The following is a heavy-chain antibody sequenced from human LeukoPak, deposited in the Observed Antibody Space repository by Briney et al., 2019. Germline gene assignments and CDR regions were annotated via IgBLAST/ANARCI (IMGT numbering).Heavy chain of an antibody. Sequence: GGSLRLSCAAAGFTFSTYWMHWVRQVPGKGLVWVSRINSDGRTTGYADSVKGRFTISRDNAKNTLYLQMNSLRVEDTAVYYCGSPRTFSGRNVLDMWGQGTMVTVPS. CDR3: GSPRTFSGRNVLDM. CDR2: INSDGRTT. V-gene: IGHV3-74*01. CDR1: GFTFSTYW. D-gene: IGHD3-10*02. J-gene: IGHJ3*02.